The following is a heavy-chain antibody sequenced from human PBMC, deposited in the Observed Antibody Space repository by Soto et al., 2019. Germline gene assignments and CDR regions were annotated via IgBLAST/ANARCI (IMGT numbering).Heavy chain of an antibody. CDR3: ARQVITTTYFDY. D-gene: IGHD3-22*01. CDR1: GFTVSSNY. V-gene: IGHV3-53*01. CDR2: IYSGGST. Sequence: LRRSCAASGFTVSSNYMSWVRQAPGKGLEWVSVIYSGGSTYYADSVKGRFTISRDNSKNTLYLQMNSLRAEDTAVYYCARQVITTTYFDYWGQGTLVTVSS. J-gene: IGHJ4*02.